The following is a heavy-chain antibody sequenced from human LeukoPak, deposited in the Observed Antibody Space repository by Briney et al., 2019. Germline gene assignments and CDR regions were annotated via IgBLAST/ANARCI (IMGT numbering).Heavy chain of an antibody. J-gene: IGHJ4*02. D-gene: IGHD3-10*01. CDR2: IYYSGST. V-gene: IGHV4-39*07. CDR1: GGSISSSSYY. Sequence: SGTLSLTCTVSGGSISSSSYYWGWIRQPPGKGLEWIGSIYYSGSTYYNPSLKSRVTISVDTSKNQFSLKLSSVTAADTAVYYCARDLYYYGSGSYPQFDYWGQGTLVTVSS. CDR3: ARDLYYYGSGSYPQFDY.